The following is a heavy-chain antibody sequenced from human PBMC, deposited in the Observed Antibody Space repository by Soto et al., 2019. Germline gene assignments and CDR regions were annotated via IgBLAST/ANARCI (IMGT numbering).Heavy chain of an antibody. D-gene: IGHD2-2*01. Sequence: ASVKVSCKASGYTFTSYGISWVRQAPGQGLEWMGWISAYNGNTNYAQKLQGRVAMTTDTSTSTAYMELRSLRSDDTAVYYCARDSSRYCSSTSCLSYFDYWGQGTLVTAPQ. J-gene: IGHJ4*02. CDR3: ARDSSRYCSSTSCLSYFDY. V-gene: IGHV1-18*01. CDR1: GYTFTSYG. CDR2: ISAYNGNT.